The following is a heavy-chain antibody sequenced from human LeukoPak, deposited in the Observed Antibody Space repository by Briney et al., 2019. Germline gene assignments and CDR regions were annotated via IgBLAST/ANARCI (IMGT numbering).Heavy chain of an antibody. V-gene: IGHV4-59*01. CDR3: ARGITYYYDSSGYYSGYYFDY. D-gene: IGHD3-22*01. J-gene: IGHJ4*02. CDR1: GGSISSYY. CDR2: INYSGSP. Sequence: SETLSLTCTVSGGSISSYYWSWIRQPPGEGLEWFGYINYSGSPNYNPSLTSRVTISVDTSKNQFSLKLSSVTAADTAVYYCARGITYYYDSSGYYSGYYFDYWGQGTLVTVSS.